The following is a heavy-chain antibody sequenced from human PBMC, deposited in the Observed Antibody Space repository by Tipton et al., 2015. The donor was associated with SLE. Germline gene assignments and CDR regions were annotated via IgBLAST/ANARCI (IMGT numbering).Heavy chain of an antibody. Sequence: GLVKPSETLSLTCTFSGGSISSSSFYWGWIRQSPEKGLEWIGSIHHSGTTFYKPSLKSRVTISRDTSKNHFSLSLSSVTAADTAVYYCAREAVVADTFIWYFDLWGRGTLVTVSS. CDR3: AREAVVADTFIWYFDL. J-gene: IGHJ2*01. CDR1: GGSISSSSFY. CDR2: IHHSGTT. V-gene: IGHV4-39*07. D-gene: IGHD2-15*01.